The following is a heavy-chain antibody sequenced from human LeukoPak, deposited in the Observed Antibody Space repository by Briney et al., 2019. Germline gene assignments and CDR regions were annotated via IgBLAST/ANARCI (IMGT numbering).Heavy chain of an antibody. Sequence: PGGSLRLSCAASGFSFSSYGMHWGRQAPGKGLEWLTVISYDGNTIYYADSVKGRFTISRDDSKNTLYLQMNSLRIEDTAVYYCAKDLSVVGAHDSFDVWGQGTMVTVSS. D-gene: IGHD1-26*01. CDR1: GFSFSSYG. J-gene: IGHJ3*01. CDR2: ISYDGNTI. V-gene: IGHV3-30*18. CDR3: AKDLSVVGAHDSFDV.